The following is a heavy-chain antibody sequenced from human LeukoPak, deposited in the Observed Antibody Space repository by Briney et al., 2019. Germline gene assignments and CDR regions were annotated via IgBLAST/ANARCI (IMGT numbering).Heavy chain of an antibody. CDR3: ARQGPTSHSGSYHLDY. Sequence: PGESLKISCKGSGYSFTSYWIGWVRQMPGKGLEWMGIIYPGDSDTRYSPSFQGQVTISADKSISTAYLQWSSLKASDTAMYYCARQGPTSHSGSYHLDYWGQGTLVTVSS. CDR2: IYPGDSDT. CDR1: GYSFTSYW. J-gene: IGHJ4*02. D-gene: IGHD1-26*01. V-gene: IGHV5-51*01.